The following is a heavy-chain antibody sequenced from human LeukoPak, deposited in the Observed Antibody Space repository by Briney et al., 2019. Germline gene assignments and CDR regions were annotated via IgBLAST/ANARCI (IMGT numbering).Heavy chain of an antibody. V-gene: IGHV4-39*01. Sequence: PSETLSLTCTVSGGSITSRDYYWGWIRQPPGKGLEWIASIYYSGTTHYNPSHQSRVTMSVDTSKNQFSLKLSSVTAADTAVYYCARSMVRPWWGYWGQGTLVTVSS. CDR2: IYYSGTT. CDR1: GGSITSRDYY. D-gene: IGHD3-10*01. CDR3: ARSMVRPWWGY. J-gene: IGHJ4*02.